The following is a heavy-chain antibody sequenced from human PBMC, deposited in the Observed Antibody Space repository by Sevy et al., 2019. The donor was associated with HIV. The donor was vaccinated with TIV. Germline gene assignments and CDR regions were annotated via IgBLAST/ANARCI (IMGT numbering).Heavy chain of an antibody. Sequence: ASVKVSCKASGYTFTGYYMHWVRQAPGQGLEWMGWINPNSGGTNYAQKFQGRVTMTRDTSISTAYMELSRLRSDDTAVYYCARVWHTAMAPEDYWGQGTLVTVSS. V-gene: IGHV1-2*02. J-gene: IGHJ4*02. CDR2: INPNSGGT. CDR3: ARVWHTAMAPEDY. D-gene: IGHD5-18*01. CDR1: GYTFTGYY.